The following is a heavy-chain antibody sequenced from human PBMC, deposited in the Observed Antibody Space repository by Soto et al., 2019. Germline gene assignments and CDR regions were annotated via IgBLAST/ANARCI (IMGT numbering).Heavy chain of an antibody. J-gene: IGHJ3*02. V-gene: IGHV3-30*03. Sequence: GGSLRLSCAASGFTFSRHGMHWARQAPGKGLEWVAVISYDGSNKYYADSVKGRFTISRDNSKNTLYLQMNSMRAEDTAVYYCAGASTWHPGAFDICGQGRTVTVS. D-gene: IGHD5-12*01. CDR3: AGASTWHPGAFDI. CDR2: ISYDGSNK. CDR1: GFTFSRHG.